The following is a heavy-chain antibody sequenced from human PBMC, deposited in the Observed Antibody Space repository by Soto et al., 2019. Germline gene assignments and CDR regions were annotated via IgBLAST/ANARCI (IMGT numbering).Heavy chain of an antibody. CDR1: GFTFSGSA. D-gene: IGHD6-19*01. Sequence: LRLSCAASGFTFSGSAMHWVRQASGKGLEWVGRIRSKANSYATAYAASVKGRFTISRDDSKNTAYLQMNSLKTEDTAVYYCTSSSVAGQYYYYYYGMDVWGQGTTVTVSS. V-gene: IGHV3-73*01. J-gene: IGHJ6*02. CDR2: IRSKANSYAT. CDR3: TSSSVAGQYYYYYYGMDV.